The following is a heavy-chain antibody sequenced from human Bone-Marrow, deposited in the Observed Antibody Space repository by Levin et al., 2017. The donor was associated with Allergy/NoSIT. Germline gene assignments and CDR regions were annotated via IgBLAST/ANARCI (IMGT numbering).Heavy chain of an antibody. V-gene: IGHV3-9*01. CDR2: ITSHSGST. Sequence: RSGGSLRLSCAASRFTFDDYVMHWVRQVPGKGLEWVSGITSHSGSTGYADSVKGRFTISRDNAKNSLYLQMNSLRAEDTALYYCVRGIRMGSLGYFDYWGQGTLVTVSS. CDR1: RFTFDDYV. CDR3: VRGIRMGSLGYFDY. J-gene: IGHJ4*02. D-gene: IGHD6-13*01.